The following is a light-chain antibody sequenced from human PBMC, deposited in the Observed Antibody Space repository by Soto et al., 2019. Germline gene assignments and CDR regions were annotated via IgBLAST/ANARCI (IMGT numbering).Light chain of an antibody. CDR3: LQYDSVPRL. V-gene: IGKV1-33*01. CDR2: DAS. CDR1: HHISDY. Sequence: DIQMTQSLSSLSASVGDRVTITCQASHHISDYLNWYQQRPGKAPKLLIYDASNLQTGVPIRFRGSGSGTHFTLTISSLQPEDAATYYCLQYDSVPRLFGGGTNVEI. J-gene: IGKJ4*01.